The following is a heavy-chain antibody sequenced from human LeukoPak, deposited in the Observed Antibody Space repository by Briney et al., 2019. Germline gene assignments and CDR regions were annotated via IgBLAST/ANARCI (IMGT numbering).Heavy chain of an antibody. V-gene: IGHV1-69*13. Sequence: ASVKVSCKASGGTSSNFAISWVRQAPGQGLEWMGGIIPIFGPVKYAQKFQGRVTITADESTSTAYMELSSLRSEDTAVYYCARSARVGAPFDCWGQGTLVTVSS. CDR2: IIPIFGPV. J-gene: IGHJ4*02. CDR1: GGTSSNFA. CDR3: ARSARVGAPFDC. D-gene: IGHD1-26*01.